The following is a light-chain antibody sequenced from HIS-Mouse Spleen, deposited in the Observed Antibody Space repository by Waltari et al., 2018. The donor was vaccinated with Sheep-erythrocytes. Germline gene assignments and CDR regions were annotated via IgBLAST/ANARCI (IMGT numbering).Light chain of an antibody. CDR3: QAWDSSIVV. V-gene: IGLV3-1*01. CDR2: QDT. Sequence: SSELTQPPSVSVSPGQTASITSPGDKLGDKYACWYQQKPGQSPVLVIYQDTKRSSGIPERFSGSNSGNTATLTISGTQAMDEADYYCQAWDSSIVVFGGGTKLTVL. J-gene: IGLJ2*01. CDR1: KLGDKY.